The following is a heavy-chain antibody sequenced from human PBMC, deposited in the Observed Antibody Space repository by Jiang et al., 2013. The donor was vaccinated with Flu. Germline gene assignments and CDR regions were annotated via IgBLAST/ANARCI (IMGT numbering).Heavy chain of an antibody. CDR1: GGSISSYF. CDR3: ARDRSSSPRFFDY. V-gene: IGHV4-59*01. J-gene: IGHJ4*02. D-gene: IGHD6-13*01. Sequence: LLKPSETLSLTCTVSGGSISSYFWSWIRQAPGNGTGVGWLFLLHWEHQLQPSLKSRVTMSVDTSKNQFSLKLSSVTAADTAVYYCARDRSSSPRFFDYWGQGTPVAVSS. CDR2: LLHWEH.